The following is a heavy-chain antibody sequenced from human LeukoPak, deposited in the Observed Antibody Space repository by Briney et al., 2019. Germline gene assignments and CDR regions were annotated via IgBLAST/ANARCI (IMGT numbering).Heavy chain of an antibody. CDR3: ARGSYDFWSGYIPDIDY. CDR1: GYTFTGYY. CDR2: INPNSGGT. D-gene: IGHD3-3*01. J-gene: IGHJ4*02. V-gene: IGHV1-2*02. Sequence: ASVKVSCKASGYTFTGYYMRWVRQAPGQGLEWMGWINPNSGGTNYAQKFQGRVTMTRDTSISTAYMELSRLRSDDTAVYYCARGSYDFWSGYIPDIDYWGQGTLVTVSS.